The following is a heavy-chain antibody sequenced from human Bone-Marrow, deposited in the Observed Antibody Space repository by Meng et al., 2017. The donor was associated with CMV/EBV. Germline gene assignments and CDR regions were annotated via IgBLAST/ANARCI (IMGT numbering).Heavy chain of an antibody. Sequence: GGSLRLSCAGPGLTFISYAMTWVRQAPGKGLEWVSAISGSGGSTYYADSVEGRFTISRDNSKNTLYLQMNSLRAEDTAVYYCARDLAPYYYGSGSYYRTNWFDPWGQGTRVTVSS. CDR3: ARDLAPYYYGSGSYYRTNWFDP. J-gene: IGHJ5*02. D-gene: IGHD3-10*01. CDR1: GLTFISYA. V-gene: IGHV3-23*01. CDR2: ISGSGGST.